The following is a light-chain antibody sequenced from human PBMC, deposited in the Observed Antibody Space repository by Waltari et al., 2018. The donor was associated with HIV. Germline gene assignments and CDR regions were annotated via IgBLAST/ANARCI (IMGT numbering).Light chain of an antibody. CDR1: SSNIGSHA. CDR3: ATWGDGLNALL. CDR2: HDV. Sequence: QSVLTQSPSVSEAPGQRVTISCSGSSSNIGSHAVTWFRQSPGNPPKLLVYHDVLVLSAVSERLTAAKSGASASLANNDVQSEDESLYYCATWGDGLNALLFGGGTKVTVL. J-gene: IGLJ2*01. V-gene: IGLV1-36*01.